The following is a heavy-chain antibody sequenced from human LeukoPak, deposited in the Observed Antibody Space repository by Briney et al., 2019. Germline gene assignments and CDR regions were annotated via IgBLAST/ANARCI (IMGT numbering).Heavy chain of an antibody. CDR2: ISWNSANL. D-gene: IGHD3-22*01. J-gene: IGHJ4*02. Sequence: GGSLRLSCEASGFTFDDYAMHWVRQAPGKGLEWVSGISWNSANLDYADSVKGRFTISRDNAKNSLYLQMNSLRAEDMALYYCAASGSHYYWGQGTLVTVSS. CDR3: AASGSHYY. V-gene: IGHV3-9*03. CDR1: GFTFDDYA.